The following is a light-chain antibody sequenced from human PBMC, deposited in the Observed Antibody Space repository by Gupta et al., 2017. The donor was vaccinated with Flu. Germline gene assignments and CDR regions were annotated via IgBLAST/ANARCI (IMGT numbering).Light chain of an antibody. J-gene: IGLJ3*02. CDR2: EVT. CDR1: SSDIDAYNY. CDR3: SSYTSSSTLVV. Sequence: QSALTQPASVSGSPGQSITISCTGTSSDIDAYNYVSWYQQHPGKAPKLMIYEVTYRPSGVSNRFSGSKSANTASLTISGLQDEDEADYYCSSYTSSSTLVVFGGGTKLTVL. V-gene: IGLV2-14*01.